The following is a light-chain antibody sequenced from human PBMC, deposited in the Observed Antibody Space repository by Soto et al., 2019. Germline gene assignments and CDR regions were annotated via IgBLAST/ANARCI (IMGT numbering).Light chain of an antibody. V-gene: IGLV2-11*01. CDR3: CSYAGDYTVV. Sequence: QSALTQPRSVSGSPGQSVAISCAGTSGDVGGYNYVSWYQHHPGKAPKLIIYDVTQRQSGVPDRFSGSKSDSTASLTISGLQAEDEADYYCCSYAGDYTVVFGGGTQLTVL. CDR2: DVT. CDR1: SGDVGGYNY. J-gene: IGLJ2*01.